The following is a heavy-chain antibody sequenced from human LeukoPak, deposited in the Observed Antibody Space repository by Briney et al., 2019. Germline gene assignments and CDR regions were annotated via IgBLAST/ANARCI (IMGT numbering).Heavy chain of an antibody. CDR1: GDSVSSTNVG. J-gene: IGHJ3*02. D-gene: IGHD1-14*01. V-gene: IGHV6-1*01. CDR2: TYYRSQFYN. Sequence: SQTLSLTCAISGDSVSSTNVGWNWIRQSPSSGLEWLGRTYYRSQFYNDYADSVKGRITITPDTSKNQFSLQLSSLTPDDTAVYSCARGTAFDIWGQGTMVTVSS. CDR3: ARGTAFDI.